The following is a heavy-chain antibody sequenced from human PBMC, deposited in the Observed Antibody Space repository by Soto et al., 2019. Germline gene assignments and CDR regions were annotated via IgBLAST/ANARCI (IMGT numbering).Heavy chain of an antibody. CDR1: GGSISDYF. J-gene: IGHJ6*02. Sequence: SETLSLTCTVSGGSISDYFWSWIRQPPGKGPEWIGYVYHSGTTNYNPSLESRVTISLDTSNNQFSLKVNSVTSADTAVYYCARDAIITIFGVANYYYYGMDVWGQGTTVTVSS. CDR2: VYHSGTT. CDR3: ARDAIITIFGVANYYYYGMDV. V-gene: IGHV4-59*01. D-gene: IGHD3-3*01.